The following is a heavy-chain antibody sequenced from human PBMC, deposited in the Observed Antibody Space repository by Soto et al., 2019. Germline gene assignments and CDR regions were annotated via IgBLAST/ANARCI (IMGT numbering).Heavy chain of an antibody. J-gene: IGHJ4*02. CDR2: IYHSGST. Sequence: PSETLSLTCAVSGGSISSGGYSWSWIRQPPGKGLEWIGYIYHSGSTYYNPSLKIRVTISVDRSKNQFSLKLSSVTAADTAVYYCARGGYGYDTHGDFDYWGQGTLVTVSS. D-gene: IGHD5-18*01. V-gene: IGHV4-30-2*01. CDR1: GGSISSGGYS. CDR3: ARGGYGYDTHGDFDY.